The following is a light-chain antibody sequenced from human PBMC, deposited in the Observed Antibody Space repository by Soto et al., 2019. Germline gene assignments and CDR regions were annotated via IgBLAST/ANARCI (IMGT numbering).Light chain of an antibody. CDR2: GAS. Sequence: EIVMTQSPATLSVSPGERATLSCRASQSVSSNLAWYQQKPGQAPRLLIYGASTRATGIPARFSGSGSGTDFILTLSSLQSEDFAFYYCQQYNNWSPYTFGQGTKLEIK. CDR3: QQYNNWSPYT. J-gene: IGKJ2*01. V-gene: IGKV3-15*01. CDR1: QSVSSN.